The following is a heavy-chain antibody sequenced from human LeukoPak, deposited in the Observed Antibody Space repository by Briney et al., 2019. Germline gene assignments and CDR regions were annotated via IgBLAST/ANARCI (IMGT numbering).Heavy chain of an antibody. Sequence: GGSLRLSCAASGLTFSSYGMHWVRQAPGKGLEWVAVIWYDGSNKYYADSVKGRFTISRDNSKNTLYLQMNSLRAEDTAVYYCAKDLYRQLRYFDWLSDYWGQGTLVTVSS. CDR2: IWYDGSNK. D-gene: IGHD3-9*01. CDR3: AKDLYRQLRYFDWLSDY. V-gene: IGHV3-30*02. CDR1: GLTFSSYG. J-gene: IGHJ4*02.